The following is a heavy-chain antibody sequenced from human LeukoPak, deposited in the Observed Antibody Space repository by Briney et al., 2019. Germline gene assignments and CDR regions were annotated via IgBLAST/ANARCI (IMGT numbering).Heavy chain of an antibody. V-gene: IGHV4-34*01. CDR3: ARAFGYCSSTSCHRYYYYYYGMDV. CDR2: INHSGST. J-gene: IGHJ6*02. D-gene: IGHD2-2*02. Sequence: SETLSLTCTVSGGSISSYYWSWIRQPPGKGLEWIGEINHSGSTNYNPSLKSRVTISVDTSKNQFSLKLSSVTAADTAVYYCARAFGYCSSTSCHRYYYYYYGMDVWGQGTTVTVSS. CDR1: GGSISSYY.